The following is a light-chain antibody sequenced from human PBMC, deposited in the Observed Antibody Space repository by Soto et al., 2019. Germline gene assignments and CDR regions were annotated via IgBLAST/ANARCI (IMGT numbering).Light chain of an antibody. Sequence: EIVLTQSPGTLSLSPGERATISCRASQSVSSSYLAWYQQKPGQAPRLLIYGASSRATGIPDRFSGSGSGTDFTLTISRLEPEDFAVYYCQQYGSSPYTVGQGTKVDIK. CDR1: QSVSSSY. V-gene: IGKV3-20*01. CDR3: QQYGSSPYT. J-gene: IGKJ2*01. CDR2: GAS.